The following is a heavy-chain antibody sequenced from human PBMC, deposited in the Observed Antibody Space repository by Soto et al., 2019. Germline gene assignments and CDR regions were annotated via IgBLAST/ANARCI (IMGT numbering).Heavy chain of an antibody. J-gene: IGHJ6*03. CDR2: INPNSGVT. V-gene: IGHV1-2*02. CDR3: ARESGGATATLDYYYFYMDV. CDR1: GDSFNDYY. D-gene: IGHD5-12*01. Sequence: QVQLVQSGAEVRKPGASVTVSCRSSGDSFNDYYIHWVRQAPGQGLEWMGWINPNSGVTKYAQKFQGGVSMTRATSIRTVYMQLSRLRSDDTAVYYCARESGGATATLDYYYFYMDVWGTGTTVTVSS.